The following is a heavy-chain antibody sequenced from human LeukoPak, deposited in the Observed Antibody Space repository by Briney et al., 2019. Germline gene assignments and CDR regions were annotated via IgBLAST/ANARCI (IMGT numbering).Heavy chain of an antibody. CDR3: ARDYRSSGWYDYIDY. V-gene: IGHV3-7*01. Sequence: GGSLRLSCEASGFTFSSYWMSWVRQAPGKGLEWVANIKQDGSEKHYVDAVKGRFTISRDNAKNSPYLQMNSLRGEDTAVYYCARDYRSSGWYDYIDYWGQGTLVTVSS. CDR1: GFTFSSYW. D-gene: IGHD6-19*01. CDR2: IKQDGSEK. J-gene: IGHJ4*02.